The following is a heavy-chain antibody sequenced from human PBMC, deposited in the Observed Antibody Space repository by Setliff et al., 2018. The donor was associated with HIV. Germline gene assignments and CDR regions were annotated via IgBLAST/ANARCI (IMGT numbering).Heavy chain of an antibody. CDR1: GGSISSGYYY. CDR2: IYYSGST. Sequence: PSETLSLTCTVSGGSISSGYYYWGWIRQPPGKGLEWIGTIYYSGSTYYNPSLKSRVTISVDTSKNQFSLKLSSVTAADTAVYYCARTKDCSNTSCPGPHYYYYMDVWGKGTTVTVSS. D-gene: IGHD2-2*01. CDR3: ARTKDCSNTSCPGPHYYYYMDV. J-gene: IGHJ6*03. V-gene: IGHV4-39*01.